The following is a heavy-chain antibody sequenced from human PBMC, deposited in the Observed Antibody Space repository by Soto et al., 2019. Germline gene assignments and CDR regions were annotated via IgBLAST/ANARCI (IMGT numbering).Heavy chain of an antibody. D-gene: IGHD4-17*01. Sequence: SETLSLTCAVYGGSFSGYYWGWIRQPPGKGLEWIASIYYSGSAYYNPSLKSRVTISVDTSKNQFSLKLSSVTAADTAVYYRANYYGGNPSRHWGQGTLVTVSS. CDR3: ANYYGGNPSRH. CDR1: GGSFSGYY. J-gene: IGHJ4*02. V-gene: IGHV4-39*01. CDR2: IYYSGSA.